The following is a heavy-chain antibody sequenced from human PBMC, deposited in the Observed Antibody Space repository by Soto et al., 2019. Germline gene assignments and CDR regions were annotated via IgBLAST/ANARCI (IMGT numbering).Heavy chain of an antibody. V-gene: IGHV3-74*01. CDR2: IKSDGTT. CDR1: GVSVSNYW. Sequence: HPGGALRLACASSGVSVSNYWMNWVRQAPGKGLVWVSHIKSDGTTSYADSVEGRFTVSRDDAKNTFYLQMNGLRAEDTAVYYCAKDRGEEGLKFLEWFGGMDVWGHGTTVTVSS. D-gene: IGHD3-3*01. J-gene: IGHJ6*02. CDR3: AKDRGEEGLKFLEWFGGMDV.